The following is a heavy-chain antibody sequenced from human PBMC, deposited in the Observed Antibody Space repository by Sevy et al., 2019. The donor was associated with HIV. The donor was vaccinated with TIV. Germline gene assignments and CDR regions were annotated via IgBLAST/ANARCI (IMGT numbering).Heavy chain of an antibody. D-gene: IGHD3-10*01. J-gene: IGHJ6*02. CDR3: ARALYWPNLVRGVIIPYFHGMDV. CDR2: IGHDGTNK. Sequence: GGSLRLSCAPSGFGFSSYGMFWVRQAPGKGLEWVALIGHDGTNKYYADSVKGRFTIFRDNSKNTLYLQTNSLRVEDTAVYYCARALYWPNLVRGVIIPYFHGMDVWGQGTAVTVSS. CDR1: GFGFSSYG. V-gene: IGHV3-33*07.